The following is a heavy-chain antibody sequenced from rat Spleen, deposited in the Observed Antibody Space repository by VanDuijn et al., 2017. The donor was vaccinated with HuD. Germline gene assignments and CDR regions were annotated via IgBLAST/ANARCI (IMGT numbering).Heavy chain of an antibody. D-gene: IGHD1-12*02. CDR3: TMGSHYFDVTYYYEY. CDR1: GFPFSNYD. V-gene: IGHV5S23*01. CDR2: ISTTGRNT. Sequence: EVQLVESGGGLVQPGRSLKLSCAASGFPFSNYDMAWVRQAPTKGLEWIASISTTGRNTYYRDSVKGRFTVSRDNAKSTLYLQMDSLRSEDTATYYCTMGSHYFDVTYYYEYWGQGVMVTVSS. J-gene: IGHJ2*01.